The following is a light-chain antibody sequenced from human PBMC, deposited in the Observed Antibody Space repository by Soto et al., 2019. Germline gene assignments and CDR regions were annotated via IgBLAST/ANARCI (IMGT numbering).Light chain of an antibody. CDR3: HQRSNWPPLT. Sequence: EIVLTQSPATLSLSPGERATLSCRASQSVSSYLAWYQQKPGQAPRLLIYDASNRATGIPARFSGSGSGKDFTLTISSLEPEDFAVYYCHQRSNWPPLTFGGGTKVEIK. CDR2: DAS. CDR1: QSVSSY. V-gene: IGKV3-11*01. J-gene: IGKJ4*01.